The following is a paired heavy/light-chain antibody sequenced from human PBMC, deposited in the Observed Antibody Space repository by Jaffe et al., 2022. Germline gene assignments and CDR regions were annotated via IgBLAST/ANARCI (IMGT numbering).Heavy chain of an antibody. V-gene: IGHV7-4-1*02. D-gene: IGHD2-15*01. Sequence: QVQLVQSGSELKKPGASVKVSCKASGYTFTSYAMNWVRQAPGQGLEWMGWINTNTGNPTYAQGFTGRFVFSLDTSVSTAYLQISSLKAEDTAVYYCARGGEDIVVVVAAPNWFDPWGQGTLVTVSS. J-gene: IGHJ5*02. CDR2: INTNTGNP. CDR3: ARGGEDIVVVVAAPNWFDP. CDR1: GYTFTSYA.
Light chain of an antibody. V-gene: IGLV6-57*01. J-gene: IGLJ2*01. CDR2: EDN. CDR1: SGSIASNY. CDR3: QSYDSSLVV. Sequence: NFMLTQPHSVSESPGKTVTISCTRSSGSIASNYVQWYQQRPGSSPTTVIYEDNQRPSGVPDRFSGSIDSSSNSASLTISGLKTEDEADYYCQSYDSSLVVFGGGTKLTVL.